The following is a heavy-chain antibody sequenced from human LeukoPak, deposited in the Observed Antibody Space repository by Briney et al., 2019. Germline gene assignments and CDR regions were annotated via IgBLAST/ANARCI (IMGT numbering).Heavy chain of an antibody. CDR2: IYHSGSV. V-gene: IGHV4-59*01. D-gene: IGHD3-10*01. CDR3: ARGGGFGSPPAY. CDR1: GGSISNYY. J-gene: IGHJ4*02. Sequence: PSETLSLTCTVSGGSISNYYWSWIRQPPGKGLEWIGYIYHSGSVNHNPSLKSRVTISVDTTNNQFSLKLNSVTAADTAVYYCARGGGFGSPPAYWGQGTLVTVSS.